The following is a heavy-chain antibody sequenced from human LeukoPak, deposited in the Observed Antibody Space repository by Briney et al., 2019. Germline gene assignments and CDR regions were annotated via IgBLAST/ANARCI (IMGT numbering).Heavy chain of an antibody. Sequence: GESLRLSCAASGFTFSSYGMSWVRQAPGKGLEWVAVISYDGSNKYYADSVKGRFTISRDNSKNTLYLQMNSLRAEDTAVYYCAKDSGSYGTVPDAFDIWGQGTMVTVSS. CDR2: ISYDGSNK. D-gene: IGHD1-26*01. CDR3: AKDSGSYGTVPDAFDI. CDR1: GFTFSSYG. V-gene: IGHV3-30*18. J-gene: IGHJ3*02.